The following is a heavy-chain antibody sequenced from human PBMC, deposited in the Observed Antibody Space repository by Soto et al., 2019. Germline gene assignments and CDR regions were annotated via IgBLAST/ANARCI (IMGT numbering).Heavy chain of an antibody. V-gene: IGHV3-23*01. J-gene: IGHJ4*02. D-gene: IGHD6-13*01. Sequence: EVQLLESGGGLVQPGGSLRLSCAASGFTFSNYPMSWVRQAPGKGLEWVSTISNSGGSTYYADSVKGRFTISRDNSENTLYLQMSSLRSDDTAVHYCARDLAVADYWGQGTLVTVSS. CDR3: ARDLAVADY. CDR1: GFTFSNYP. CDR2: ISNSGGST.